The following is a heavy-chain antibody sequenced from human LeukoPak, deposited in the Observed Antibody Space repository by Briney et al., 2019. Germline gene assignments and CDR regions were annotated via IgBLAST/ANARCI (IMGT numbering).Heavy chain of an antibody. CDR3: AKARYSSGWYNWFDP. Sequence: PGGSLRLSCAASGFTVSGNYMSWVRQAPGKGLEWVAVISYDGSNKYYADSVKGRFTISRDNSKNTLYLQMNSLRAEDTAVYYCAKARYSSGWYNWFDPWGQGTLVAVSS. V-gene: IGHV3-30*18. J-gene: IGHJ5*02. D-gene: IGHD6-19*01. CDR2: ISYDGSNK. CDR1: GFTVSGNY.